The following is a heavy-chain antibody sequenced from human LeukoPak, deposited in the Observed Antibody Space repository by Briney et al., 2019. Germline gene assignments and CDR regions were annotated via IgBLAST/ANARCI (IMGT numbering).Heavy chain of an antibody. Sequence: PGGSLRLSCAASGFTFSSYWMSWVRQAPGKGLEWVANIKQDGSEKYYVDSVKGRFTISRDNAKNSLYLQMNSLRAEDTAVYYCARDLSLSGYDSGDYYYYMDVWGKGTTVTVSS. D-gene: IGHD5-12*01. V-gene: IGHV3-7*01. J-gene: IGHJ6*03. CDR3: ARDLSLSGYDSGDYYYYMDV. CDR1: GFTFSSYW. CDR2: IKQDGSEK.